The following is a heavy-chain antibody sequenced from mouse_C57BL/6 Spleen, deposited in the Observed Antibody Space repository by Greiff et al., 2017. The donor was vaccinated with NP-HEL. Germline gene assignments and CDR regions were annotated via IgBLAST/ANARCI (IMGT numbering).Heavy chain of an antibody. CDR2: IRSKSSNYAT. J-gene: IGHJ1*03. CDR3: VRDGVLRPYWYFDV. D-gene: IGHD1-2*01. V-gene: IGHV10-3*01. Sequence: EVMLVESGGGLVQPKGSLKLSCAASGFTFNTYAMHWVRQAPGKGLEWVARIRSKSSNYATYYADSVKDRFTISRDDSQSMLYLQMNNLKTEDTAMYYCVRDGVLRPYWYFDVWGTGTTVTVSS. CDR1: GFTFNTYA.